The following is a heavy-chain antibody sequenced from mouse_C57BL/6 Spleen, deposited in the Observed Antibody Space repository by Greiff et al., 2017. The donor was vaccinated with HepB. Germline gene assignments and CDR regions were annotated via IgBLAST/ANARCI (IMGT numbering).Heavy chain of an antibody. CDR2: IRNKANNHAT. Sequence: EVQGVESGGGLVQPGGSMKLSCAASGFTFSDAWMDWVRQSPEKGLEWVAEIRNKANNHATYYAESVKGRFTISRDDSKSSVYLQMNSLRAEDTGIYYCTRGSSYDAMDYWGQGTSVTVSS. CDR1: GFTFSDAW. CDR3: TRGSSYDAMDY. D-gene: IGHD1-1*01. J-gene: IGHJ4*01. V-gene: IGHV6-6*01.